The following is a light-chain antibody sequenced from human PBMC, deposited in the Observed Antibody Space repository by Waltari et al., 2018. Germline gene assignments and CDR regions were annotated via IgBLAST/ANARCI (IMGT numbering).Light chain of an antibody. CDR2: DAS. Sequence: EIVLTQSPATLSLSPGERPTLSGRARRSVSTYLRWYQQKPGQAPRLLIYDASSRATGTPARFSGSGSETDFTLTISSIEPEDFAVYYCQQRTSWPPITFGQGTRLEIK. V-gene: IGKV3-11*01. CDR1: RSVSTY. J-gene: IGKJ5*01. CDR3: QQRTSWPPIT.